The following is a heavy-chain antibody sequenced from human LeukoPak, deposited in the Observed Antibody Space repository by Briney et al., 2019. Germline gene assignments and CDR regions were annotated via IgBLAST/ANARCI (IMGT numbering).Heavy chain of an antibody. CDR1: GYTFISYN. CDR3: ARGVPLGYCTYGVCYPPYYFDY. J-gene: IGHJ4*02. CDR2: VNPRSGDA. D-gene: IGHD2-8*01. V-gene: IGHV1-8*01. Sequence: ASVKVSCKASGYTFISYNINWLRQATGQGLEWMGWVNPRSGDAGYLQKFQGRLTITRDSSIDTACMDLGGLNSEDTAVYYCARGVPLGYCTYGVCYPPYYFDYWGQGTLVTASS.